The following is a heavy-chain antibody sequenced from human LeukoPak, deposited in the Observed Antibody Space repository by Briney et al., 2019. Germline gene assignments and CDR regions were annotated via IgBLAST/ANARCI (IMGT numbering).Heavy chain of an antibody. V-gene: IGHV3-7*01. D-gene: IGHD1-1*01. CDR1: RFTFSSYW. J-gene: IGHJ5*02. CDR3: ASQLERRHGWFDP. CDR2: IKQDGSEK. Sequence: GGSLRLSCAASRFTFSSYWMSWVRQAPGKGLEWVANIKQDGSEKYYVDSVKGRFTISRDNAKNSLYLQMNSLRAEDTAVYYCASQLERRHGWFDPWGQGILVTVSS.